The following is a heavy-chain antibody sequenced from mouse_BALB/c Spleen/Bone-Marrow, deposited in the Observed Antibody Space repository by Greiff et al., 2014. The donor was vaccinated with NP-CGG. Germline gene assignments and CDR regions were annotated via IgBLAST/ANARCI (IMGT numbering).Heavy chain of an antibody. J-gene: IGHJ2*01. CDR2: IYPGGGYT. D-gene: IGHD2-14*01. V-gene: IGHV1-63*01. CDR3: AREVRGDFDY. CDR1: GYTFTNYW. Sequence: QVQLKDSGAELVRPGTSVKISCKASGYTFTNYWLGWAKQRPGHGLEWIGDIYPGGGYTNYNEKFKGKATLTADTSSSTAYMQLSSLTSEDSAVYFCAREVRGDFDYWGQGTTLTVSS.